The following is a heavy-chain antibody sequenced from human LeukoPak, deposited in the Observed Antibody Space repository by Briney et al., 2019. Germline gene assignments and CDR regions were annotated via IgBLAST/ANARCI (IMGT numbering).Heavy chain of an antibody. D-gene: IGHD4-17*01. CDR1: GFTFSSYS. CDR2: ISSSSSYI. Sequence: GGSLRLSCAASGFTFSSYSMNWVRQAPGKGLEWVSSISSSSSYIYYADSVKGRFTISRDNAKNSLYLQMNSLSAEDTAVYYCARDLYGDYPWDYWGQGTLVTVSS. CDR3: ARDLYGDYPWDY. J-gene: IGHJ4*02. V-gene: IGHV3-21*01.